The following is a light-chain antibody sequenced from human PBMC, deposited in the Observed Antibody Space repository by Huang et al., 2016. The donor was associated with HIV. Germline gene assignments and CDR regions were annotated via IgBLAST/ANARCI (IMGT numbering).Light chain of an antibody. CDR3: QQSHDFPLT. V-gene: IGKV1-39*01. J-gene: IGKJ1*01. Sequence: DIKMTQSPSSLSASVGDRVTITCRASQTIATYLNWYQQKPGKAPKLLIYDISTLQNEVPSRFSGTKSGTDFILTISSLQPEDFATYYCQQSHDFPLTCGQGTTVAV. CDR1: QTIATY. CDR2: DIS.